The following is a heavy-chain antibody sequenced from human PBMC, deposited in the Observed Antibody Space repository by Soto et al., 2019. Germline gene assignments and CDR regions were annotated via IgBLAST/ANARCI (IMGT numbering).Heavy chain of an antibody. CDR2: IYNNGRT. V-gene: IGHV4-61*01. CDR1: GGSVSSGSFY. J-gene: IGHJ4*02. CDR3: ARAPYDRSGYPWFDY. Sequence: PSETLSLTCTVSGGSVSSGSFYWNWIRQPPGKGLEWIAYIYNNGRTNSNPSLKSRVTISVDTSKNQFPLKLSSVTAADTSVYYCARAPYDRSGYPWFDYWGQGTPVTVSS. D-gene: IGHD3-22*01.